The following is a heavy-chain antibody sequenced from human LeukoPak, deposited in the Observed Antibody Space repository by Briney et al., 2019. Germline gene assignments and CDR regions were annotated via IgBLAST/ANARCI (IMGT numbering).Heavy chain of an antibody. CDR1: GYTFTGYY. Sequence: ASVKVSCKASGYTFTGYYMHWVRQAPGQGLELMGWINPDNGGTNYAQKFQGRVTMTRDMSISTAYMELSRLRSDDTAVYYCARDPSNSGYDYLYYFDYWGQGTLVTVSS. V-gene: IGHV1-2*02. D-gene: IGHD5-12*01. CDR2: INPDNGGT. CDR3: ARDPSNSGYDYLYYFDY. J-gene: IGHJ4*02.